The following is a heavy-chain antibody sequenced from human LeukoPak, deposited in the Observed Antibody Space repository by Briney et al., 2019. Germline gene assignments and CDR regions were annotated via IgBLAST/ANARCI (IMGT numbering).Heavy chain of an antibody. CDR3: ATDRRADSSGYSFDY. D-gene: IGHD3-22*01. V-gene: IGHV1-69-2*01. CDR2: VDPEDGET. CDR1: GYTFTSYY. J-gene: IGHJ4*02. Sequence: GASVKVSCKASGYTFTSYYMHWVRQAPGKGLEWMGLVDPEDGETIYAEKFQGRVTITADTSTDTAYMELSSLRSEDTAVYYCATDRRADSSGYSFDYWGQGTLVTVSS.